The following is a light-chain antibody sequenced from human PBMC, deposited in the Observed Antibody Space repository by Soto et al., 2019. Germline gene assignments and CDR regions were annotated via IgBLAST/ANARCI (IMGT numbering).Light chain of an antibody. J-gene: IGKJ3*01. CDR2: VAS. V-gene: IGKV1-27*01. Sequence: DIQVTQSPSSLSASVGDRVTIACRASRGVSKYLAWYQQIPGNVPKLLIYVASTLVSGVPSRFSGNGSETDFTLTISSLQPEEVATYYCQQYITVPFTFGPGTKVEIK. CDR1: RGVSKY. CDR3: QQYITVPFT.